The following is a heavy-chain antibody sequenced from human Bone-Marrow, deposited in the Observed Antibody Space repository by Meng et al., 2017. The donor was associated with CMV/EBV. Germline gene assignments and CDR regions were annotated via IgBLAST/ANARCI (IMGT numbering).Heavy chain of an antibody. Sequence: GGSLRLSCVASGFTFNTYWMSWVRQAPGKGLEWVANIKQDGSEKYCVGSVKGRFTISRDNAKNSLYLQMNSLRAEDTAVYYCARDLVVVIATNNYWYFDLWGRGTLVTAPQ. J-gene: IGHJ2*01. V-gene: IGHV3-7*01. D-gene: IGHD2-21*01. CDR1: GFTFNTYW. CDR3: ARDLVVVIATNNYWYFDL. CDR2: IKQDGSEK.